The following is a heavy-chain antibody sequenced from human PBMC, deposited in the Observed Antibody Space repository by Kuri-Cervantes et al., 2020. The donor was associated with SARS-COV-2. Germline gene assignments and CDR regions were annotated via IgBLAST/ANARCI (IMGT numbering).Heavy chain of an antibody. CDR3: ARGGYDFWSGYSLSAFDI. CDR1: GYTFTGYY. J-gene: IGHJ3*02. V-gene: IGHV1-2*02. CDR2: INPNSGGT. D-gene: IGHD3-3*01. Sequence: ASVKVSCKASGYTFTGYYMHWVRQAPGQGLEWMGWINPNSGGTNYAQKLQGRVTMSTDTSTSTAYMELRSLRSDDTAVYYCARGGYDFWSGYSLSAFDIWGQGTMVTVSS.